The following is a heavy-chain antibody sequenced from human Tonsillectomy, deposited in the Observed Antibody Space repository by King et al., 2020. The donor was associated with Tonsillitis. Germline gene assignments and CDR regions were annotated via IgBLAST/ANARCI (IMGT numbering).Heavy chain of an antibody. Sequence: VQLQESGPGLVKPSETLSLTCTVSGGSVSSGSYYWSWIRQPPGKGLEWIGYIYYSGSTNYNPSLKSRVTISVDTSKNQFSLKLSSVTAADTAVYYCAGEYFATGFAGGGYDGFDPWGQGTLVTVSS. CDR2: IYYSGST. CDR3: AGEYFATGFAGGGYDGFDP. V-gene: IGHV4-61*01. J-gene: IGHJ5*02. D-gene: IGHD3-16*01. CDR1: GGSVSSGSYY.